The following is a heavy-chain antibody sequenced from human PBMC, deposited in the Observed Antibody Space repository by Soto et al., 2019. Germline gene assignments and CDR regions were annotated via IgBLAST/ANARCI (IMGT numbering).Heavy chain of an antibody. CDR1: GGSISSYY. Sequence: QVQLQESGPGLVKPSETLSLTCTVSGGSISSYYWSWIRQPPGKGLEWIGYIYYSGSTNYNPSLKSRVPISVDTSKTQFSLMLSSVTAADTAVYYCARMYGEAFDYWGQGTLVTVSS. CDR3: ARMYGEAFDY. D-gene: IGHD4-17*01. CDR2: IYYSGST. J-gene: IGHJ4*02. V-gene: IGHV4-59*01.